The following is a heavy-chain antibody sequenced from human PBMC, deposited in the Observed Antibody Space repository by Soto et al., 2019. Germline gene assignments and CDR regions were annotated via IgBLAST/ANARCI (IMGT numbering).Heavy chain of an antibody. J-gene: IGHJ6*02. Sequence: GWSLRLSCAASGFTFSSYGMHWVRQAPGKGLEWVSSISSSSSYIYYADSLKGRFTISRDNAKNSLYLQMISLRAEDTAVYYCARDPSDCSSTSCWGYYALDVWGQGTTVTVSS. V-gene: IGHV3-21*01. CDR3: ARDPSDCSSTSCWGYYALDV. CDR1: GFTFSSYG. CDR2: ISSSSSYI. D-gene: IGHD2-2*01.